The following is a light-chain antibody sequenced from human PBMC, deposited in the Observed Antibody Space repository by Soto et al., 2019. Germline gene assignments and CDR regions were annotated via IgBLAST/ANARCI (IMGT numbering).Light chain of an antibody. V-gene: IGKV1-39*01. CDR1: QSISTY. CDR3: KKTYSPPLT. CDR2: DAT. J-gene: IGKJ1*01. Sequence: DIQMTQSPSSLSASVGDRVAMTCRASQSISTYLNWYQQKPGKAPKVLIYDATSLQSGVPSRFSGSGSGTDCALTITSLQAEEFATYYCKKTYSPPLTVGKGNKVDI.